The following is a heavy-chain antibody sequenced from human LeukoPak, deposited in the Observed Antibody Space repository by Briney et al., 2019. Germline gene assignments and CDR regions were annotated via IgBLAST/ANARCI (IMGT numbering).Heavy chain of an antibody. CDR2: ISGSGGST. J-gene: IGHJ4*02. D-gene: IGHD2-15*01. CDR3: AKAPVDCSGGSCYSYYFDY. Sequence: GGSLRLSWAAAGFTFSSYGMSWVRQAAGKGLEWVSAISGSGGSTYYADSVKGRFTISRDNSKNTLYLQMNSLRAEDTAVYYCAKAPVDCSGGSCYSYYFDYWGQGTLVTVSS. CDR1: GFTFSSYG. V-gene: IGHV3-23*01.